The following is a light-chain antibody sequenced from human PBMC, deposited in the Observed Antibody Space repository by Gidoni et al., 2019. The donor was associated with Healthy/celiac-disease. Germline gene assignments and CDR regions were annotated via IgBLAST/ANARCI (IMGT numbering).Light chain of an antibody. J-gene: IGKJ2*01. CDR2: AAS. CDR3: QQSYSTPPYT. V-gene: IGKV1-39*01. Sequence: DIQLTQSPSSLSASVGDRVTLTCRASQSISSYLTWYQQKPGKDPKLLISAASSLQSGVPSRFSGSGSGTDFTLTISSLQPEDFATYYCQQSYSTPPYTFXQXTKLEIK. CDR1: QSISSY.